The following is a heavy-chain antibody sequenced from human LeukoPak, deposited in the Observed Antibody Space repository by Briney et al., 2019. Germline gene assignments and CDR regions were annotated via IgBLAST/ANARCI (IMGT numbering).Heavy chain of an antibody. J-gene: IGHJ3*02. CDR2: INTNTGNP. V-gene: IGHV7-4-1*02. Sequence: ASVKVSCKASGYTFTSYAMNWVRQAPGQGLEWMGWINTNTGNPTYAQGFTGRFVFSSDTSVSTAYLQISSLKAEDTAVYYCARDVGYSYAKRGAFDIWGQGTMVTVSS. CDR3: ARDVGYSYAKRGAFDI. D-gene: IGHD5-18*01. CDR1: GYTFTSYA.